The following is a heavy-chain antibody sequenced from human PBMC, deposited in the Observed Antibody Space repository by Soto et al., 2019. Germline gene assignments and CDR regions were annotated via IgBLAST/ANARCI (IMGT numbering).Heavy chain of an antibody. CDR2: ISNSGTA. V-gene: IGHV4-59*01. CDR1: CGSMIGYS. D-gene: IGHD3-10*01. Sequence: PSETLSLTCTFSCGSMIGYSWSWIRQPPGRGLEWIGHISNSGTANYSPSLKSRLTMSVDTSKNQISLKVTSVTAADTAVYYCASSGAGSGDYWGQGILVTVSS. J-gene: IGHJ4*02. CDR3: ASSGAGSGDY.